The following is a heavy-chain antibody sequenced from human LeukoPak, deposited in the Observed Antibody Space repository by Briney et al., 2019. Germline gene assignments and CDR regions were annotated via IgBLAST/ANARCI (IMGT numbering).Heavy chain of an antibody. CDR1: GGSISSSDW. CDR3: AREVWFGELSRYFDL. V-gene: IGHV4-4*02. D-gene: IGHD3-10*01. Sequence: SETLSLTCTVSGGSISSSDWWSWVRQPPGKGLEWIGEIHHGGGTNYNPSLMSRVTFSVDKSKNQFSLKLSSVTAADTAVYYCAREVWFGELSRYFDLWGRGTLVTVSS. J-gene: IGHJ2*01. CDR2: IHHGGGT.